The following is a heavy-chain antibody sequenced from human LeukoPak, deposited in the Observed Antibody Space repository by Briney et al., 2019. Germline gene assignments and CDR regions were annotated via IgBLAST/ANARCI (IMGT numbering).Heavy chain of an antibody. J-gene: IGHJ4*02. CDR1: GFTFSSYA. D-gene: IGHD2-21*01. CDR3: ARAALRLLDY. Sequence: GGSLRLSCAASGFTFSSYAMHWVRQAPGKGLEWVVVISYDGSNKYYADSVKGRFTISRDNSKNTLYLQMNSLRSEDTAVYYCARAALRLLDYWGQGTLVTVSS. V-gene: IGHV3-30-3*01. CDR2: ISYDGSNK.